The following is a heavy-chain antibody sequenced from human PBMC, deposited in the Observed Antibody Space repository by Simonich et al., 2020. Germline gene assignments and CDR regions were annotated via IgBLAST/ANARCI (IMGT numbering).Heavy chain of an antibody. CDR2: INSEGSST. CDR1: GFTFSSYW. Sequence: EVQLVESGEGLVQPGGSLRLSCAASGFTFSSYWMHWVRPAPGKGGCGVSRINSEGSSTSYADSVKSRFTISRDNAKNTLYLQMNSLRAEDTAVYYCARDYSNYDAFDIWGQGTMVTVSS. CDR3: ARDYSNYDAFDI. J-gene: IGHJ3*02. D-gene: IGHD4-4*01. V-gene: IGHV3-74*01.